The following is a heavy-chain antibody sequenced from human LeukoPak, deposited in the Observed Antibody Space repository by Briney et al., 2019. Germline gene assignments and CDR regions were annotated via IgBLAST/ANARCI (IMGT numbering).Heavy chain of an antibody. D-gene: IGHD3-22*01. CDR2: IYDGGST. CDR3: ARHYYDRSDSYSFDY. CDR1: GGSIRSYY. Sequence: SETLSLTCTVSGGSIRSYYWSWIRQPPGKGLEWIGYIYDGGSTNYNPSLKSRVTISVDTSKNQFSLKLSSVTAADSAVYYCARHYYDRSDSYSFDYWGQGTLVTVSP. J-gene: IGHJ4*02. V-gene: IGHV4-59*08.